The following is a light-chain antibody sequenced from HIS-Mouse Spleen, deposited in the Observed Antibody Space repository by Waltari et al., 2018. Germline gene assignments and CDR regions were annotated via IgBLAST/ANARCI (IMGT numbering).Light chain of an antibody. Sequence: QSALTQPASVSGSPVPSITISCTGTSSDVGSYNLVSWYQQHPGKAPKLMIYEGSKRPSGVSNRFSGSKSGNTASLTISGLQAEDEADYYCCSYAGSSTWVFGGGTKLTVL. CDR2: EGS. CDR1: SSDVGSYNL. J-gene: IGLJ3*02. CDR3: CSYAGSSTWV. V-gene: IGLV2-23*01.